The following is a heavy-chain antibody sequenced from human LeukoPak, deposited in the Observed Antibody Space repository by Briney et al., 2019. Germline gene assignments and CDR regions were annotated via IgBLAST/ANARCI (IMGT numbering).Heavy chain of an antibody. V-gene: IGHV3-23*01. CDR1: GFTFSSYA. Sequence: GGSLRLSCAASGFTFSSYAMSWVRQAPGKGLEWISTISGSGGSTYYADSVKGRFAISGDNSKNTLYLQMNSLRAEDTAVYYCAKVLLRDYFDYWGQGTLVAVSS. CDR3: AKVLLRDYFDY. J-gene: IGHJ4*02. CDR2: ISGSGGST. D-gene: IGHD2-21*01.